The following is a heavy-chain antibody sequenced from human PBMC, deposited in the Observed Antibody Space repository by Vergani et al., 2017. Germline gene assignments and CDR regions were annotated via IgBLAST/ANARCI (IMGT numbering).Heavy chain of an antibody. Sequence: QVQLVESAGGVVQPGGSLRLSCPPSEFTSSNFGLHWIPQAPGKGLEWLAYIGKDGINKRYRDAVKGRFTVSRDNSKDILYLQMDSLRSEDTALYYCAKYLRDSTDGLPDSWGPGTLVIVSS. CDR2: IGKDGINK. V-gene: IGHV3-30*02. D-gene: IGHD2-21*02. J-gene: IGHJ4*02. CDR3: AKYLRDSTDGLPDS. CDR1: EFTSSNFG.